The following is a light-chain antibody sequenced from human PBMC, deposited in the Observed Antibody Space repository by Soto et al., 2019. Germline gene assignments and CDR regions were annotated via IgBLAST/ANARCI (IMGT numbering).Light chain of an antibody. V-gene: IGKV3-20*01. CDR2: GAS. CDR1: QSVSNNY. CDR3: QQYGSSGT. Sequence: IVMTQSPVTLSLSPGERVTLSCRASQSVSNNYLAWYQQKPGQAPRLLIYGASNRATGIPDRFSGSGSGTEFTLTISRMEPEDFAVYYCQQYGSSGTFGQGTKVDIK. J-gene: IGKJ1*01.